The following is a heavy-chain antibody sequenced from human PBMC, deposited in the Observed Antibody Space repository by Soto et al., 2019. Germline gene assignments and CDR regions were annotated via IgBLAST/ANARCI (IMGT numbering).Heavy chain of an antibody. V-gene: IGHV4-4*02. Sequence: QVQLQESGPGLVKPSGTLSLTCAVSGGSISSSNWWSWVRQPPGKVLEWIGEIYHSGSTNYNPSLKSRGTIAVDKSKNQFSLKLSSVAAADTAVYYCARVVGVYYYGMDVWGQGTTVTVSS. CDR3: ARVVGVYYYGMDV. J-gene: IGHJ6*02. D-gene: IGHD3-22*01. CDR2: IYHSGST. CDR1: GGSISSSNW.